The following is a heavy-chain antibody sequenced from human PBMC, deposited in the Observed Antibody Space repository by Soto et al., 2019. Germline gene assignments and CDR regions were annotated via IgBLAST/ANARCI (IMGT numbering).Heavy chain of an antibody. V-gene: IGHV1-18*01. J-gene: IGHJ6*02. CDR2: ISAYNGNT. CDR1: GYTFTSYG. CDR3: ARVISAVVAAMGLPYYGMDF. D-gene: IGHD2-15*01. Sequence: ASAKVSCKASGYTFTSYGISWVRQAPGQGLEWMGWISAYNGNTNYAQKLQGRVTMTTDTSTSTAYMELRSLRSDDTAVYYCARVISAVVAAMGLPYYGMDFWGQGTAVTASS.